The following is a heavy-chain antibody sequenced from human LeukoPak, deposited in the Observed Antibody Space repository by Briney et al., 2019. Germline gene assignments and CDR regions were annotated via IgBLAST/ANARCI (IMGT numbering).Heavy chain of an antibody. J-gene: IGHJ4*02. CDR2: INPNSGGT. CDR1: GYTFTGYY. Sequence: ASVKVSCKASGYTFTGYYMHWVRQDPGQGLEWMGWINPNSGGTNYAQKFQGRVTMTRDTSISTAYMELSRLRSDDTAVYYCARPEHYYDSSGYSYWGQGTLVTVSS. CDR3: ARPEHYYDSSGYSY. V-gene: IGHV1-2*02. D-gene: IGHD3-22*01.